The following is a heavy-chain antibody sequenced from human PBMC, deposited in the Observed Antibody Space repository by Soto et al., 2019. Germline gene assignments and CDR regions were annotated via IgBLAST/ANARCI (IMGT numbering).Heavy chain of an antibody. CDR2: IAVGNGNT. V-gene: IGHV1-58*01. CDR3: AGEVLRFLGRDYYYYCGMDV. J-gene: IGHJ6*02. D-gene: IGHD3-3*01. CDR1: GFTFTSSA. Sequence: GASVKVSCKASGFTFTSSAVQWVRQARGQRLEWIGWIAVGNGNTNYAQKFQERVTITRDMSTSTAYMQLSSLRSEDTAVYYCAGEVLRFLGRDYYYYCGMDVWGQGTTVTVSS.